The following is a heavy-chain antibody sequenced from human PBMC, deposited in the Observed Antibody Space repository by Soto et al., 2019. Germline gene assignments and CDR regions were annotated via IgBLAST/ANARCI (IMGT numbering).Heavy chain of an antibody. CDR2: IKQDGSEK. V-gene: IGHV3-7*01. CDR3: ARVRDTTDIVYGMDV. CDR1: GFTFSSYC. D-gene: IGHD5-12*01. J-gene: IGHJ6*02. Sequence: GSLRLSCAASGFTFSSYCMNWVRQAPGKGLEWVANIKQDGSEKYYVDSVKGRFTISRDNAKNSLYLQMNSLRAEDTAVYYCARVRDTTDIVYGMDVWGQGTTVTVSS.